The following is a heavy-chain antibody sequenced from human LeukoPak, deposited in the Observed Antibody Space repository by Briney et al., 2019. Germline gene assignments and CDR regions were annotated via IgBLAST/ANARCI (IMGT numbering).Heavy chain of an antibody. CDR3: AHSQRYSSGSERRPDAFDI. Sequence: ESGPTLVKPTQTLTLTCTFSGFSLSTNGMGVGWIRQPPGKALEWLALISWDDDKLYSPSLKSRFTITKDTSKNQVVLTMTNMHPVDTATYYCAHSQRYSSGSERRPDAFDIWGQGTVVTVSS. V-gene: IGHV2-5*02. CDR2: ISWDDDK. CDR1: GFSLSTNGMG. J-gene: IGHJ3*02. D-gene: IGHD6-19*01.